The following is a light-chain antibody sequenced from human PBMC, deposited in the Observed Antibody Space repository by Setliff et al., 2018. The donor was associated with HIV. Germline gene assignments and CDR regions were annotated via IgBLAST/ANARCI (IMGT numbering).Light chain of an antibody. CDR3: CSNAARPTFYV. CDR2: DVS. V-gene: IGLV2-11*01. Sequence: ALTQPRSVSGSPGQSVTIFCSGSSTTFGTYNYVSWYQQQPGKAPRLIIYDVSERPPGVPDRFSGSKSGNTASLTISGLQAEDDADYYCCSNAARPTFYVFGSGTKVTVL. CDR1: STTFGTYNY. J-gene: IGLJ1*01.